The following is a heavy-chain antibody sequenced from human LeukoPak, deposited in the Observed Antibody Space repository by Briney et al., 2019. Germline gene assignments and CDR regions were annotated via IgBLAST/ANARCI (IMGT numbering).Heavy chain of an antibody. V-gene: IGHV4-4*02. J-gene: IGHJ4*02. Sequence: SETLSLTCAVSGGSISSSNWWSWVRQPPGKGLEWIGEIYHSGSTNYNPSLKSRVTISVDKSKNQFSLKLSSVTAADTAVYYCARGPLDYGSGSYYNRLVDYWGQGTLVTVSS. CDR2: IYHSGST. CDR1: GGSISSSNW. D-gene: IGHD3-10*01. CDR3: ARGPLDYGSGSYYNRLVDY.